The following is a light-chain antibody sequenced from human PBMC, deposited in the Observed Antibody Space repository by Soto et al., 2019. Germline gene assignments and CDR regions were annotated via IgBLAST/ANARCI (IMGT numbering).Light chain of an antibody. CDR3: QRLNSYPLFT. CDR2: AAS. J-gene: IGKJ3*01. CDR1: QGISSY. Sequence: DIQLTQSPSFLSASVGDRVTITCRASQGISSYLAWYQQKPGKAPKLLIYAASTLQSGVPSRFSGSGSGTVFTLTISSLQTEDFATDYCQRLNSYPLFTFGPGTKVDIK. V-gene: IGKV1-9*01.